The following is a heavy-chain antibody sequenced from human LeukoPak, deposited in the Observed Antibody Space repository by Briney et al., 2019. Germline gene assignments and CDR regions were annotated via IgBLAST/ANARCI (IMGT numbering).Heavy chain of an antibody. CDR3: ARDIQRWAFDI. D-gene: IGHD5-18*01. V-gene: IGHV3-48*03. CDR1: GFTFSSYE. Sequence: GGSLRLSCAASGFTFSSYEMNWVRQAPGKGLEWVSYINSGGSTIYYADSVQGRFTFSRDNAKNSLYLQMDSLRAEDTAVYYCARDIQRWAFDIWGQGTMVTVSS. CDR2: INSGGSTI. J-gene: IGHJ3*02.